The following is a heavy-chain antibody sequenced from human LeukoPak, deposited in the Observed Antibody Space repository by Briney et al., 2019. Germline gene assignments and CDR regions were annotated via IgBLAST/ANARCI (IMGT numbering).Heavy chain of an antibody. CDR3: AREPPRGRGSYYFDY. V-gene: IGHV1-2*02. CDR1: GYTFTGYY. J-gene: IGHJ4*02. Sequence: ASVKVSCKTSGYTFTGYYMHWVRQAPGQGLEWMGWINPNSGATNYAQKFQGRVTVTRDTSINTAYMELSRLRSGDTAVYYCAREPPRGRGSYYFDYWGQGTLVTVSS. CDR2: INPNSGAT. D-gene: IGHD3-10*01.